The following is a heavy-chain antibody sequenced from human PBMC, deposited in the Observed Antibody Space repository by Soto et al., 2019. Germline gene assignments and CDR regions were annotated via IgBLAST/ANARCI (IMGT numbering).Heavy chain of an antibody. CDR2: FDPEDGET. D-gene: IGHD3-10*01. CDR3: ATDGSGSLFGFDP. V-gene: IGHV1-24*01. J-gene: IGHJ5*02. Sequence: ASVKVSCKASGYTFTGYYMHWVRQAPGKGLEWMGGFDPEDGETIYAQKFQGRVTMTEDTSTDTAYMELSSLRSEDTAVYYCATDGSGSLFGFDPWGQGTLVTVSS. CDR1: GYTFTGYY.